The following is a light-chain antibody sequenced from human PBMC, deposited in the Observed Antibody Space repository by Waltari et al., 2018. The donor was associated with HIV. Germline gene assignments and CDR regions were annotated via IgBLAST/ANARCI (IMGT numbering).Light chain of an antibody. Sequence: SYVLTQPPSVSVAPGKTARITCGGNNIGNKNVHWYQQKPGQAPVLVIYYDSDRPSGIPERFSGSNSGNPATLTISRVEAGDEADYHCQVWDSSSVVVFGGGTKLTVL. CDR3: QVWDSSSVVV. CDR1: NIGNKN. V-gene: IGLV3-21*01. J-gene: IGLJ2*01. CDR2: YDS.